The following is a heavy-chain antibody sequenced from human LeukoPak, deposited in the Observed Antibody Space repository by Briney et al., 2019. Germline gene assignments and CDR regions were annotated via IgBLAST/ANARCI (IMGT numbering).Heavy chain of an antibody. V-gene: IGHV3-48*04. CDR3: ARVRYQKADY. J-gene: IGHJ4*02. Sequence: GGSLRLSCAASGFTFRSYWMSWVRQAPGKGLEWVSYISSSGTTIHYADSVKGRFTISRDNAKNSVYLQMNSLRVEDTAVYYCARVRYQKADYWGQGTLFTVSS. CDR2: ISSSGTTI. D-gene: IGHD3-16*02. CDR1: GFTFRSYW.